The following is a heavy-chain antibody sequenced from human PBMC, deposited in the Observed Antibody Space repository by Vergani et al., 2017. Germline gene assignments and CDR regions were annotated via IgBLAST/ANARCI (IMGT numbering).Heavy chain of an antibody. CDR3: ASVADSSSWNAVDI. J-gene: IGHJ3*02. CDR1: GGTFSSYA. D-gene: IGHD6-13*01. Sequence: QVQLVQSGAEVKKPGSSVKVSCKASGGTFSSYAISWVRQAPGQGLEWMGGIIPIFGTANYAQKFQGRVTITAAKSTSTAYMELSSLRSEDTAVYYCASVADSSSWNAVDIWGQGTMVTVSS. V-gene: IGHV1-69*06. CDR2: IIPIFGTA.